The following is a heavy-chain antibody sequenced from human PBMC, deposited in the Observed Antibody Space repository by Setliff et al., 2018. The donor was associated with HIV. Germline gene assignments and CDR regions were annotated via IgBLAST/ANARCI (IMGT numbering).Heavy chain of an antibody. CDR2: IYSTGDT. V-gene: IGHV4-4*07. D-gene: IGHD3-22*01. Sequence: SETLSLTCSVSGGSISNFYWSWIRQPPGKGLEWVGHIYSTGDTNYNPTLKSRVTLSADTSKNQLSLSLTSVTAADTAVYYCARVRLTMIMMVDYFDQWGQGTLVTVSS. CDR3: ARVRLTMIMMVDYFDQ. J-gene: IGHJ4*02. CDR1: GGSISNFY.